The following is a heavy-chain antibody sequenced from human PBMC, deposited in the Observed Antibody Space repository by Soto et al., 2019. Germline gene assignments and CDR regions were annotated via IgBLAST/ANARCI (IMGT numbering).Heavy chain of an antibody. D-gene: IGHD3-22*01. CDR2: IYYSGTT. CDR1: GDSISSSNYY. CDR3: ARSNSGYYKWFDP. V-gene: IGHV4-39*02. Sequence: HLQLQESGPGLVKPSETLSLTCTVSGDSISSSNYYWGWIRQPPGKGLEWIANIYYSGTTYCNPSLNSRVAISVDTSKNPFSLKLSSVTAADTAIYYCARSNSGYYKWFDPWGQGTLVTVSS. J-gene: IGHJ5*02.